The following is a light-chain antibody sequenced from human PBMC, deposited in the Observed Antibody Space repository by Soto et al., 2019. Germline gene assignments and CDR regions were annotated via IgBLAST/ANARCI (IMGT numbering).Light chain of an antibody. J-gene: IGLJ1*01. Sequence: QPAPGPGCPGPAVTIVRTGSSSGVGGYNYVSWYQQHPGKAPKLMIYEVSQRPSGVPDRFSGSKSGNTASLTVSGLQAEDEADYYCSSYAGGSSYVFGTGTKATVL. CDR3: SSYAGGSSYV. CDR2: EVS. CDR1: SSGVGGYNY. V-gene: IGLV2-8*01.